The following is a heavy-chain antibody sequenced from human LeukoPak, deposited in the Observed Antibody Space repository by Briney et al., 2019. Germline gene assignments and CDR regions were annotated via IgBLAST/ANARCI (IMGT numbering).Heavy chain of an antibody. CDR2: ISYDGSNK. D-gene: IGHD3-10*01. J-gene: IGHJ4*02. V-gene: IGHV3-30*04. Sequence: PGRSLRLSCAASGFTFSSYAMHWVRQAPGKGLEWVAVISYDGSNKYYADSVKGRFTISRDNSKNTLYLQMNSLRAEDTAVYYCARGGEWVRGVIDYWGQGTLVTVSS. CDR3: ARGGEWVRGVIDY. CDR1: GFTFSSYA.